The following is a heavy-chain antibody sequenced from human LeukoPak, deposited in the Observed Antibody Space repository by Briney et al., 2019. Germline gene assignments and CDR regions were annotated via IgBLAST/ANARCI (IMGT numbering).Heavy chain of an antibody. CDR1: GFTVSSNC. J-gene: IGHJ3*02. Sequence: GGSLRLSCAASGFTVSSNCMSWVRQAPGKGLEWVSVIYSGGSTYYANSVKGRFTISRDNSKNTLYLQMNSLRAEDTAVYYCARVSILIVPYYAFDIWGQGTMVTVSS. D-gene: IGHD2/OR15-2a*01. V-gene: IGHV3-53*01. CDR2: IYSGGST. CDR3: ARVSILIVPYYAFDI.